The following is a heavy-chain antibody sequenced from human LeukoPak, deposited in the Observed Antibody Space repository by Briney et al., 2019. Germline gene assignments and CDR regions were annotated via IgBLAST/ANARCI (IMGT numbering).Heavy chain of an antibody. J-gene: IGHJ4*02. CDR1: GYGFINYG. Sequence: ASVKVSCKASGYGFINYGFNWVRQATGQGLEWMGWMNPNSGNTGYAQKFQGRVTITRNTSISTAYMELSSLRSEDTAVYYCARGRNSPDYWGQGTLVTVSS. CDR3: ARGRNSPDY. V-gene: IGHV1-8*03. D-gene: IGHD2/OR15-2a*01. CDR2: MNPNSGNT.